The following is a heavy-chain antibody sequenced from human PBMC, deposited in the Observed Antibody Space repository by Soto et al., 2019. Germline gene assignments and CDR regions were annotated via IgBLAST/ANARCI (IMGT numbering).Heavy chain of an antibody. CDR1: GGSFSSSSYY. CDR2: IYYTGRTY. V-gene: IGHV4-39*01. D-gene: IGHD6-19*01. CDR3: VRLSGYSSNWAEFDP. J-gene: IGHJ5*02. Sequence: PSETLSLTCTVSGGSFSSSSYYWGWIRQPPGKALEWIGSIYYTGRTYYYSPSLKSRVTISVDTSQNQFSLKLTSVTATDTAVYYCVRLSGYSSNWAEFDPWGQGTLVTAPQ.